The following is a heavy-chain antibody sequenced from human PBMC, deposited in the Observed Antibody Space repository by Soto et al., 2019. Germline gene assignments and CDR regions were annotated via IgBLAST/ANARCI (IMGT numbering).Heavy chain of an antibody. CDR2: TYYRSKWYN. Sequence: PSQTLSLTCAISGDSVSSNSAAWNWIRQSPSRGLEWLGRTYYRSKWYNDYAVSMKSRITINPDTSKNQFSLQLNSVTPEDTAVYYCARADSSGWYPYYYYGMDVWGQGTTVTVSS. J-gene: IGHJ6*02. CDR1: GDSVSSNSAA. D-gene: IGHD6-19*01. CDR3: ARADSSGWYPYYYYGMDV. V-gene: IGHV6-1*01.